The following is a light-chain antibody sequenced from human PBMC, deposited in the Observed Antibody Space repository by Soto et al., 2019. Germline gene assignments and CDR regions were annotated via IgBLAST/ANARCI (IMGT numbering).Light chain of an antibody. J-gene: IGKJ1*01. CDR1: QSVSSN. Sequence: EIVMTQSPPTLSVSPGERVTLSCRASQSVSSNLAWYQQNPGQAPRLLIYGASSRATGIPARISGSGSGTEFAVTISGLQSEDFAVYYCQQYNNWPLTFGQGTKVE. CDR2: GAS. CDR3: QQYNNWPLT. V-gene: IGKV3D-15*01.